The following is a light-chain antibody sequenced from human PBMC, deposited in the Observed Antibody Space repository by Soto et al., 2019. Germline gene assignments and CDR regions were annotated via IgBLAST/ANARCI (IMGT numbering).Light chain of an antibody. CDR2: YDD. V-gene: IGLV1-36*01. CDR3: AAWDDSLNGDV. Sequence: QSVLTQPPSVSEAPRQRGTISWSGSSSNIGNNAVNWYQQLPGKAPKLLIYYDDLLPSGVSDRFSGSKSGTSASLAISGLQSEDEADYYCAAWDDSLNGDVFGTGTKLTVL. J-gene: IGLJ1*01. CDR1: SSNIGNNA.